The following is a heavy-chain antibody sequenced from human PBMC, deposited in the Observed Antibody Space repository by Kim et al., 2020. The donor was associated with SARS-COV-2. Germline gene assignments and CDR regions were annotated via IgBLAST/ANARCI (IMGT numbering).Heavy chain of an antibody. V-gene: IGHV4-59*08. CDR3: ARLLAPSRDVGTPPEYYFDY. Sequence: RVTISVDTSKNQFSLKLSSVTAADTAVYYCARLLAPSRDVGTPPEYYFDYWGQGTLVTVSS. J-gene: IGHJ4*02. D-gene: IGHD1-1*01.